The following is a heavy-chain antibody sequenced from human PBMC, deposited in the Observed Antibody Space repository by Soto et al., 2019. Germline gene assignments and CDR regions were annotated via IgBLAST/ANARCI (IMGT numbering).Heavy chain of an antibody. D-gene: IGHD5-18*01. CDR1: GFTFSDYY. CDR2: ITSDGSTK. Sequence: GGSLRLSCAASGFTFSDYYMSWIRQAPGKGLEWVSYITSDGSTKYYADSVKGRFTISRDNSKNTLYLQMNSLRAEDTAVYYCAKDRIQLWLCDYWGQGTLVTVSS. CDR3: AKDRIQLWLCDY. J-gene: IGHJ4*02. V-gene: IGHV3-11*04.